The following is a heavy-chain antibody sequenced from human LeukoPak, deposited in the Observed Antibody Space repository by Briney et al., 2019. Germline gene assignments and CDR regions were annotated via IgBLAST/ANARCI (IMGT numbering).Heavy chain of an antibody. V-gene: IGHV3-9*01. CDR1: GFTFDDYA. CDR3: AKDTASLRYFDWLGAFDI. CDR2: ISWNSGSI. Sequence: PGGSLRLSCAASGFTFDDYAMHWVRQAPGKGLELVSGISWNSGSIGYADSVKGRFTISRDNAKNSLYLQMNSLRAEDTALYYCAKDTASLRYFDWLGAFDIWGQGTMVTVSS. D-gene: IGHD3-9*01. J-gene: IGHJ3*02.